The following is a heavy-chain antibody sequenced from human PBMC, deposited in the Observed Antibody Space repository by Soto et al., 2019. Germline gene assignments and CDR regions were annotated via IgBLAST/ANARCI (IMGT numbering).Heavy chain of an antibody. CDR3: ARGAPPDY. J-gene: IGHJ4*02. Sequence: QVQLVQSGAEVKKPGASVKVSCKASGYTFTNYAMHWVRQAPGQRLEWMGWINPGNGNTKYSQNFQGRVTITRDTSASTAYMEPSGLRSEDTAVYYCARGAPPDYWGLGTLVTVSS. V-gene: IGHV1-3*01. D-gene: IGHD3-10*01. CDR2: INPGNGNT. CDR1: GYTFTNYA.